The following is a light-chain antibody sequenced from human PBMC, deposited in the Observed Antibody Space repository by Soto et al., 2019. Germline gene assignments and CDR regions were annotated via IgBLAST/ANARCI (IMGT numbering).Light chain of an antibody. CDR2: DAS. CDR1: QSISVY. V-gene: IGKV1-5*01. Sequence: DIQTTQSPSILSASVGDRVSITCRASQSISVYLAWYQQKPGKAPKLLIYDASSLESGVPSKFSGSGSGTEFTLTISSLQPDDFATYYCQQYNSYWTFGQGTKVDIK. CDR3: QQYNSYWT. J-gene: IGKJ1*01.